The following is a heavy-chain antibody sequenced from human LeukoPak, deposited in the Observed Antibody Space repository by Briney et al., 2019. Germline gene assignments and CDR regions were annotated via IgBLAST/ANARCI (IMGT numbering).Heavy chain of an antibody. Sequence: SVKVSCKASGYIFTDYFMHWVRQAPGQGLEWMGWINPKNGDTNYAQNFQGRVTMTRDTSILTVYMEVSSLRSDDTAVYYCAKGRLSGSYNRFESWGQGTLVTVSS. D-gene: IGHD1-26*01. CDR1: GYIFTDYF. J-gene: IGHJ5*01. V-gene: IGHV1-2*02. CDR2: INPKNGDT. CDR3: AKGRLSGSYNRFES.